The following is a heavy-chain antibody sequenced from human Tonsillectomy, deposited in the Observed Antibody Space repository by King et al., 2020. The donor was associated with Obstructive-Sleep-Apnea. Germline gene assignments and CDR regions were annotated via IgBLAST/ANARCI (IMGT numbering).Heavy chain of an antibody. J-gene: IGHJ6*02. CDR2: IYYSGST. CDR3: ARAKGAYYDILTGYPYYYYGMDV. D-gene: IGHD3-9*01. CDR1: GGSISSYY. V-gene: IGHV4-59*01. Sequence: VQLQESGPGLVKPSETLSLTCTVSGGSISSYYWSWIRQPPGKGLEWIGYIYYSGSTSYNPSLKSRVTISVDTSKNQFSLKLSSVTAADTAVYYCARAKGAYYDILTGYPYYYYGMDVWGQGTTVTVSS.